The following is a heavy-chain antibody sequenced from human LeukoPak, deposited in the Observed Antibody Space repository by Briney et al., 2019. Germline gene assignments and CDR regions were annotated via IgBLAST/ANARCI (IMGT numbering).Heavy chain of an antibody. D-gene: IGHD3-16*02. CDR2: ISYDGSNK. J-gene: IGHJ4*02. Sequence: SGGSLRLSCAASGFTFSSYAMHWVRQAPGKGLEWVAVISYDGSNKYYADSVKGRFTISRDNSKNTLYLQMSSLRAEDTAVYYCARRSLIGSGYFDEGGQATLVTVHS. CDR1: GFTFSSYA. V-gene: IGHV3-30*15. CDR3: ARRSLIGSGYFDE.